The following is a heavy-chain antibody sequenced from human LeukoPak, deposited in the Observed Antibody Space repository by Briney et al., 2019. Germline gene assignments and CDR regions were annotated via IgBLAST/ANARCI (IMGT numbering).Heavy chain of an antibody. CDR1: GGSISSYY. D-gene: IGHD5-12*01. V-gene: IGHV4-59*12. CDR2: IYYSGST. Sequence: PSETLSLTCTVSGGSISSYYWSWIRQPPGKGLEWIGYIYYSGSTNYNPSLKSRVTLSVDTSKNQFSLKLSSVTAADTAVYYCARDGHSGYDYWGQGTLVTVSS. J-gene: IGHJ4*02. CDR3: ARDGHSGYDY.